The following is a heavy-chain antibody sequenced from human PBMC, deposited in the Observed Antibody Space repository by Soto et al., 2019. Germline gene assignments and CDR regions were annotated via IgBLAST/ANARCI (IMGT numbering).Heavy chain of an antibody. J-gene: IGHJ6*02. CDR1: GYTFTGYD. V-gene: IGHV1-2*04. Sequence: ASVKVSCKASGYTFTGYDMHWVRQAPGQGLEWMGWINPNSGGTNYAQKFQGWVTMTRDTSISTAYTELSRLRSDDTAVYYCARAGDIVVVPAAITYYYYGMDVWGQGTTLTVSS. D-gene: IGHD2-2*01. CDR3: ARAGDIVVVPAAITYYYYGMDV. CDR2: INPNSGGT.